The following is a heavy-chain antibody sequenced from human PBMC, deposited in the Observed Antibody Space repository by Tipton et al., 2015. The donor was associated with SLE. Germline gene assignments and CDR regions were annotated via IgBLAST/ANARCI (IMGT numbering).Heavy chain of an antibody. D-gene: IGHD3-22*01. CDR2: IYYSGST. CDR3: ARGTGMTMIPLYYFDY. CDR1: GGSISSYY. J-gene: IGHJ4*02. V-gene: IGHV4-59*12. Sequence: TLSLTCTVSGGSISSYYWSWIRQPPGKGLEWIGYIYYSGSTNYNPSLKSRVTISVDTSKNQFSLKLSSVTAADTAVYYCARGTGMTMIPLYYFDYWGQGTLVTVSS.